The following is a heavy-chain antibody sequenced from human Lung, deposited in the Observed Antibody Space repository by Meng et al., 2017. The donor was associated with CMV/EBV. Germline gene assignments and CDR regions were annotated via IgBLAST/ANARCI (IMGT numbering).Heavy chain of an antibody. Sequence: SQTLSLTCGVYGGSFSGYYWSWIRQPPGRGLEWIGEINHRGHSNYNPSLKSRVSLAIDTSKSQFSLKLTSVTVADTAVYYCARPPYYYDSSPHHRSDYFDYXSQGXLVTVSS. CDR2: INHRGHS. CDR1: GGSFSGYY. V-gene: IGHV4-34*01. J-gene: IGHJ4*01. CDR3: ARPPYYYDSSPHHRSDYFDY. D-gene: IGHD3-22*01.